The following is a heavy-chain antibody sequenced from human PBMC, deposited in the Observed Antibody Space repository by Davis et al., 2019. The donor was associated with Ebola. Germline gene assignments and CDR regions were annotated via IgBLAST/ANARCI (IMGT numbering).Heavy chain of an antibody. Sequence: GESLKISCTASGFTFSISWMHWVRQAPGERLVWVSRISGYGSSTHYADSVKGRFTISRDNSKNTLYLQMSSLRVEDTAVYYCAREPQVLGYYGMDVWGQGTTVTVSS. D-gene: IGHD1-1*01. CDR1: GFTFSISW. CDR2: ISGYGSST. V-gene: IGHV3-74*01. J-gene: IGHJ6*02. CDR3: AREPQVLGYYGMDV.